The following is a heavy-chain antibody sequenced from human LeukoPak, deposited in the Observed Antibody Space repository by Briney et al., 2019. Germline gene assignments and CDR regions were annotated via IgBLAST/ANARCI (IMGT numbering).Heavy chain of an antibody. CDR2: IYTSGST. D-gene: IGHD1-26*01. CDR3: ARGVGATMGFDY. V-gene: IGHV4-61*02. Sequence: SQTLSLTCTVSGGSISSGSYYWSWIRQPAGKGLEWTGRIYTSGSTNYNPSLKSRVTISVDTSKNQFSLKLSSVTAADTAVYYCARGVGATMGFDYWGQGTLVTVSS. CDR1: GGSISSGSYY. J-gene: IGHJ4*02.